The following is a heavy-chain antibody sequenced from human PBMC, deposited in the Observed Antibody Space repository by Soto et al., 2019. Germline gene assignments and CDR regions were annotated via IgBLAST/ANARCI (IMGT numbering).Heavy chain of an antibody. CDR1: GFTFSGYV. CDR3: AREDESSGYAETFQN. V-gene: IGHV3-30-3*01. CDR2: IGKDGTVT. D-gene: IGHD3-22*01. Sequence: QVQLVESGGGVVQPGRSLRLSCAASGFTFSGYVMHWVRQAPGKGLEWGVVIGKDGTVTSYEDSVKGRFTISRDNSKNTLVRQMNSLRAEDTAVYYCAREDESSGYAETFQNWGQGTLVTVSS. J-gene: IGHJ1*01.